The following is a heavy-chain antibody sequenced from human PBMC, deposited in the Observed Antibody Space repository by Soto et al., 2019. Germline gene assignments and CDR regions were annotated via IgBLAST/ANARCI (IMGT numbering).Heavy chain of an antibody. Sequence: QVQLQESGPGLVKPSETLSLTCTVSGGSISNYYWSWIRQPAGKRLEWIGRIYTSGSTNYNPSLRSRVTMSLVTSKNQSSLKLRSLTAADTAVYYCASQYSIKDNGMDVWGQGTTVTVSS. D-gene: IGHD5-12*01. V-gene: IGHV4-4*07. CDR2: IYTSGST. CDR3: ASQYSIKDNGMDV. J-gene: IGHJ6*02. CDR1: GGSISNYY.